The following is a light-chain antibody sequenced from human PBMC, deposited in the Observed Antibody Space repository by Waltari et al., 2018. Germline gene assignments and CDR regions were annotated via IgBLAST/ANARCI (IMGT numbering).Light chain of an antibody. Sequence: QSALTQPASVSGSPGQSITLSCIGTSSDVGGYSLVSWYQQHPGKAPKLMIYEESKRPAGVSNRRAGVKTGNTASLTISGLQAEDEADYYCGSYVRNVTWVFGGGTKLTVL. CDR1: SSDVGGYSL. CDR2: EES. V-gene: IGLV2-23*01. J-gene: IGLJ3*02. CDR3: GSYVRNVTWV.